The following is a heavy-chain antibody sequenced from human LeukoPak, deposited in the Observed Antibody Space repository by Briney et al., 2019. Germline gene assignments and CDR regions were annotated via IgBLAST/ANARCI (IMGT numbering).Heavy chain of an antibody. J-gene: IGHJ4*02. CDR3: AKGRPVLMVYAFFDY. CDR2: ISGSGGST. Sequence: PGGSLRLSCEGSGFSFRDYYMSWVRQAPGKGLEWVSAISGSGGSTYYADSVKGRFTISRDNSKNTLYLQMNSLRAEDTAVYYCAKGRPVLMVYAFFDYWGQGTLVTVSS. CDR1: GFSFRDYY. V-gene: IGHV3-23*01. D-gene: IGHD2-8*01.